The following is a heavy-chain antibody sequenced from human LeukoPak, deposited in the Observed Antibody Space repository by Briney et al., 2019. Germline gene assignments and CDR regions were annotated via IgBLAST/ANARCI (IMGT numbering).Heavy chain of an antibody. D-gene: IGHD6-19*01. V-gene: IGHV3-21*04. J-gene: IGHJ2*01. CDR3: AGGAIAVATRVWYFDL. CDR2: ISSSSSYR. Sequence: PGGSLRLSCAASGFTLSSYSMNWVRQAPGKGLEWVSSISSSSSYRYYADSVKGRFTISRDNAKNSLYLQMNSLRAEDTALYYCAGGAIAVATRVWYFDLWGRGTLVTVSS. CDR1: GFTLSSYS.